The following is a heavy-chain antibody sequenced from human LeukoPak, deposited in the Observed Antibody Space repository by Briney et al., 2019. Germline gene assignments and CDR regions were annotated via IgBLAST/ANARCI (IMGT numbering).Heavy chain of an antibody. D-gene: IGHD3-22*01. Sequence: SETLSLTCTVSGDSISTSSYYWGWIRQPPGKGLEWLGSIYYPGISHYNPSLKRRVTIYVDTSRNQFSLHLYSVTAADTAVFYCARSDYYDYRQIDFWGQGTLVTVSS. CDR3: ARSDYYDYRQIDF. CDR2: IYYPGIS. V-gene: IGHV4-39*01. CDR1: GDSISTSSYY. J-gene: IGHJ4*02.